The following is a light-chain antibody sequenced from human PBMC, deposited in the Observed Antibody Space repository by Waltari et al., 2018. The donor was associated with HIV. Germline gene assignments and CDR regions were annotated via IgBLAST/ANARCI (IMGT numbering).Light chain of an antibody. CDR2: EVG. Sequence: QSALTQPPSASGSPGQSVTISCTGTSSDVGGYNYVSWYQQHPGKAPKVMSYEVGKRPSGVPDRFSGSKSGNTASLTVSGLQAEDEADYYCSSYAGSNNFGVFGGGTKLTVL. J-gene: IGLJ2*01. CDR3: SSYAGSNNFGV. V-gene: IGLV2-8*01. CDR1: SSDVGGYNY.